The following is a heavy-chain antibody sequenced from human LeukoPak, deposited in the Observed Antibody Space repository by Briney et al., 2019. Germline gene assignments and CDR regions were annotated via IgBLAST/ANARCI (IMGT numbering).Heavy chain of an antibody. CDR2: ISYDGSNK. V-gene: IGHV3-30-3*01. D-gene: IGHD6-19*01. Sequence: GRSLRLSCAARGFSFSSYAMQWVRQAPGKGLEWVAIISYDGSNKYYADSVKGRFTISRDNSKNTLYLQMNSLRAEDTAVYYSERCSSPQAPDVYYGQGTLVTVSS. CDR1: GFSFSSYA. J-gene: IGHJ4*02. CDR3: ERCSSPQAPDVY.